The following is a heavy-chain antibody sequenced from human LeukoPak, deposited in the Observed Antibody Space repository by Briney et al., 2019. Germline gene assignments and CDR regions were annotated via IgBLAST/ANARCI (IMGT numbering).Heavy chain of an antibody. Sequence: SGTLSLTCLVSGVSISGPHWWSWVRQPPGKGLEWIGEINHSGSTNYNPSLKSRVTISVDTSKNQFSLKLSSVTAADTAVYYCARDGDGYNFNDAFDIWGQGTMVTVSS. D-gene: IGHD5-24*01. V-gene: IGHV4-4*02. CDR3: ARDGDGYNFNDAFDI. CDR2: INHSGST. CDR1: GVSISGPHW. J-gene: IGHJ3*02.